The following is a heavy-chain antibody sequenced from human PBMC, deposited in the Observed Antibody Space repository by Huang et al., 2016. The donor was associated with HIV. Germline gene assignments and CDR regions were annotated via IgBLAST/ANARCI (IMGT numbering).Heavy chain of an antibody. CDR1: GYTFSNYD. CDR2: MNPNSGNT. Sequence: QVQLVQSGAEVKKPGASVKVSCKASGYTFSNYDIHWGRQAPGQGLEWRGWMNPNSGNTGYARKFQGRVTMTRSTSISTAYMELSRLRFEDTAVYYCATLPPVNYGRSGGRVRDYWGQGSLVTVSS. J-gene: IGHJ4*02. CDR3: ATLPPVNYGRSGGRVRDY. V-gene: IGHV1-8*01. D-gene: IGHD2-15*01.